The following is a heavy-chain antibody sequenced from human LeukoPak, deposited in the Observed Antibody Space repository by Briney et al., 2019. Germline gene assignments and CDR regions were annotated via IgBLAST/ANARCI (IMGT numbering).Heavy chain of an antibody. CDR3: ARGYGTDSGYGMDV. CDR2: INHSGST. V-gene: IGHV4-34*01. Sequence: PSETLSLTCAVYGGSFSGYYWSWIRQPPGKGLEWIGEINHSGSTNYNPSLKSRVAISVDTSKNQFSLKLSSVTAADTAVYYCARGYGTDSGYGMDVWGQGTTVTVSS. J-gene: IGHJ6*02. CDR1: GGSFSGYY. D-gene: IGHD6-19*01.